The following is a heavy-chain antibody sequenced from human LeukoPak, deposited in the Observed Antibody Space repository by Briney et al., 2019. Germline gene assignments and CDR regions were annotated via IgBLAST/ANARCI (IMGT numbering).Heavy chain of an antibody. Sequence: SETLSLTCTVSGGSISGYYWSWIRQPAGKGLEWIGRMSTSGNSNYIPSLVSRVTMSVDTSKNQFSLNLSSVTAADTAVYYCARESGSMRWFDPRGQGTLVTVSS. D-gene: IGHD6-25*01. V-gene: IGHV4-4*07. CDR1: GGSISGYY. CDR3: ARESGSMRWFDP. J-gene: IGHJ5*02. CDR2: MSTSGNS.